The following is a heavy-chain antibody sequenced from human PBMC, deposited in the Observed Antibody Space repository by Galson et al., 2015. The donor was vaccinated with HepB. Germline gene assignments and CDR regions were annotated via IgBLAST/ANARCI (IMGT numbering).Heavy chain of an antibody. CDR2: INPSGGST. CDR1: GYTFTSYY. CDR3: ASGGGGGYGYAPNYYGMDV. J-gene: IGHJ6*02. D-gene: IGHD5-18*01. Sequence: SVKVSCKASGYTFTSYYMHWVRQAPGQGLEWMGIINPSGGSTSYAQKFQGRVTMTRDTSTSTVYMELSSLRSEDTAVYYCASGGGGGYGYAPNYYGMDVWGQGTTVTVSS. V-gene: IGHV1-46*01.